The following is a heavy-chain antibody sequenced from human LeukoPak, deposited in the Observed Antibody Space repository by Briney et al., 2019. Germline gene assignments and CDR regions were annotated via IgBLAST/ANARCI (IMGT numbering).Heavy chain of an antibody. V-gene: IGHV3-30*02. CDR1: GFTFSTCG. Sequence: PGGSLRLSCSASGFTFSTCGMHWVRQAPGKGLEWVAFIRYGGSDIYYGDSVKGRFTIPRDNSKNTLYLQMNSLRGEDTAVYYCAKEPYSSVYYFYYMDVWGKGTTVTVSS. D-gene: IGHD6-25*01. CDR2: IRYGGSDI. CDR3: AKEPYSSVYYFYYMDV. J-gene: IGHJ6*03.